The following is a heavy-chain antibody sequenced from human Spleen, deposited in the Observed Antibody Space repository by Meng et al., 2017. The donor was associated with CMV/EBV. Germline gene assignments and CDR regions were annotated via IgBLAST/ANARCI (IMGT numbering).Heavy chain of an antibody. V-gene: IGHV4-59*01. Sequence: SETLSLTCSVSGGSISSYYWSWMRQPPGKGLEWIGYIYYSGNTNYNPSLKSRVTISTDRSKNQFSLKLRSVTAADTAVYYCARDRENDFNAFDIWGRGTMVTVSS. CDR2: IYYSGNT. CDR3: ARDRENDFNAFDI. CDR1: GGSISSYY. D-gene: IGHD3-3*01. J-gene: IGHJ3*02.